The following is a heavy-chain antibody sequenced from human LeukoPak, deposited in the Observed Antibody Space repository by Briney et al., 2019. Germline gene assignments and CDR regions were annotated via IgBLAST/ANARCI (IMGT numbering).Heavy chain of an antibody. J-gene: IGHJ3*02. CDR2: IYYSGST. D-gene: IGHD6-6*01. CDR1: GGSISSYY. V-gene: IGHV4-59*08. CDR3: ARLEYSSSSTAFDI. Sequence: SETLSLTCTVSGGSISSYYWSWIQQPPGKGLEWVGYIYYSGSTYYNPSLKSRVTISVDTSKNQFSLKLSSVTAADTAVYYCARLEYSSSSTAFDIWGQGTMVTVSS.